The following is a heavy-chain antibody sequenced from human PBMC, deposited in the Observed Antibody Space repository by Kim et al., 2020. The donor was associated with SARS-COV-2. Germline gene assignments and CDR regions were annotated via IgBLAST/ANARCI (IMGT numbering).Heavy chain of an antibody. D-gene: IGHD6-19*01. V-gene: IGHV3-30*18. CDR2: ISYDGSNK. CDR1: GFTFSSYG. J-gene: IGHJ6*01. CDR3: AKVGSSGWYRYYYGMDV. Sequence: GGSLRLSCAASGFTFSSYGMHWVRQAPGKGLEWVAVISYDGSNKYYADSVKGRFTISRDNSKNTLYLQMNSLRAEDTAVYYCAKVGSSGWYRYYYGMDV.